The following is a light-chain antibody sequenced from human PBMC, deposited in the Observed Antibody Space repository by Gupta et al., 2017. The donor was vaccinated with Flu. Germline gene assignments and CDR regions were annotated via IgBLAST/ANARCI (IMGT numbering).Light chain of an antibody. J-gene: IGLJ1*01. CDR2: NNN. Sequence: QSVLTQPPSVSGAPGQRVAIYCTGSSSNIGTGFDVHWYQQLPGTAPKLLIYNNNNRPSGVPDRFSGSKSGTSASLAITGLQAEDEADYYCQSYDSSRSGYVFGTGTKVTVL. CDR3: QSYDSSRSGYV. CDR1: SSNIGTGFD. V-gene: IGLV1-40*01.